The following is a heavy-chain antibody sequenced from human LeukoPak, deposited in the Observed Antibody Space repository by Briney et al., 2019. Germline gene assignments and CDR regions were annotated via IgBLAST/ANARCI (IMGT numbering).Heavy chain of an antibody. V-gene: IGHV2-70*16. J-gene: IGHJ4*02. CDR1: GGSISSGDYY. CDR3: ARMRRGNRYYGATTYYFDY. Sequence: QTLSLTCTVSGGSISSGDYYWSWIRQPPGKALEWLGRIDWDDDKFYSTSLKTRLTISKDTSKNLVVLTMTSMDPVDTATYYCARMRRGNRYYGATTYYFDYWGQGTLVTVSS. D-gene: IGHD3-16*02. CDR2: IDWDDDK.